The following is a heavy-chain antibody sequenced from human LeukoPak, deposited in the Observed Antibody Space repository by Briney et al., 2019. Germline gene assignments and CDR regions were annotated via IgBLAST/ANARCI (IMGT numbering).Heavy chain of an antibody. V-gene: IGHV4-59*01. CDR3: ARADYDTSGFWYFDL. Sequence: KPSETLSLTCTVSGGSISNYYWSWIRQPPGKGLEWIGSMYYSGSTNYNPSLKSRATISEDTSKKQFSLKLSSVTAADTAVYYCARADYDTSGFWYFDLWGRGTLVTVSS. D-gene: IGHD3-22*01. J-gene: IGHJ2*01. CDR1: GGSISNYY. CDR2: MYYSGST.